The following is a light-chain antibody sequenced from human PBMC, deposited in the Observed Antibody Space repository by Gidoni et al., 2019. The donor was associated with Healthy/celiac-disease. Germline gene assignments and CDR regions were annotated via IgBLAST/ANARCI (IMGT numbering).Light chain of an antibody. CDR1: KLWDKY. J-gene: IGLJ2*01. V-gene: IGLV3-1*01. CDR2: QDS. Sequence: SYELTQPPSVYVSPGQTASITCSGDKLWDKYACWYQQKPGQSPVLVIYQDSKRPSGIPERFSGSNSGNTATLTISGTQAMDEADYYCQAWDSSTVVFGGGTKLTVL. CDR3: QAWDSSTVV.